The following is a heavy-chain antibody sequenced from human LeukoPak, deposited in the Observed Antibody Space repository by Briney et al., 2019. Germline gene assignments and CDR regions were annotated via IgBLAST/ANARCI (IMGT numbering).Heavy chain of an antibody. CDR2: IHYSGST. CDR1: GGSITSYY. CDR3: ARAITYYYDSSGYWVHAFDI. D-gene: IGHD3-22*01. V-gene: IGHV4-59*01. J-gene: IGHJ3*02. Sequence: SETLSLTCTVSGGSITSYYWSWIRQPPGKGLEWIGFIHYSGSTNYNPSLKSRVTISVDTSKNQFSLKLSSVTAADTAVYYCARAITYYYDSSGYWVHAFDIWGQGTMVTVSS.